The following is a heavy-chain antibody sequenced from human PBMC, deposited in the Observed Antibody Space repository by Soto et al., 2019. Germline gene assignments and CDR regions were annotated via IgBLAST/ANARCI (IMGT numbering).Heavy chain of an antibody. J-gene: IGHJ6*02. V-gene: IGHV1-46*03. CDR1: GYTFTSYY. CDR2: INPSGGST. Sequence: QVQLVQSGAEVKKPGASVKVSCKASGYTFTSYYMHWVRQAPGQGLESMGIINPSGGSTSYAQKFQGRVTMTRDTSTSTVYMELSSRRSEDTAVYYCARAPATVTTHYYYCGMDVWGQGTTVTVSS. CDR3: ARAPATVTTHYYYCGMDV. D-gene: IGHD4-17*01.